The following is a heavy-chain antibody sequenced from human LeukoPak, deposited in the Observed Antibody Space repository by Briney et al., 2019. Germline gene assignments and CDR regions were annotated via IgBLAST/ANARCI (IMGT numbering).Heavy chain of an antibody. CDR1: GFTFSSYW. CDR3: ARTRIQLWLPYFDY. D-gene: IGHD5-18*01. J-gene: IGHJ4*02. CDR2: IKQDGSEK. Sequence: GGSLRLSCAASGFTFSSYWMSWVRQAPGKGLEWVANIKQDGSEKYYVDSVKGRFTISRDNAKNSLYLQMNSLRAEDTAVYYCARTRIQLWLPYFDYWGQGTLVTVSS. V-gene: IGHV3-7*01.